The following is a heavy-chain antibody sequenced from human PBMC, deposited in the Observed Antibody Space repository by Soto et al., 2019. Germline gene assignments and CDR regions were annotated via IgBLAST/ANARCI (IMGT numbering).Heavy chain of an antibody. Sequence: QVQLVQSGAEVKKPGSSVKVSCKASGGTFSSYSINWVRQAPGHGLEWMGEIIPSFGKANYAQKFQGRVTITADEATSTAYMELSSLRSEDTAVYYCARDGGRHSGGIDYWGQGTLVTVSS. CDR1: GGTFSSYS. J-gene: IGHJ4*02. CDR2: IIPSFGKA. CDR3: ARDGGRHSGGIDY. D-gene: IGHD1-26*01. V-gene: IGHV1-69*01.